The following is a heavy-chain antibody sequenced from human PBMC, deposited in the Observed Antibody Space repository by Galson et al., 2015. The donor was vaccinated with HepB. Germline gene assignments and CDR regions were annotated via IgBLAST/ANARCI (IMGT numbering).Heavy chain of an antibody. Sequence: SLRLSCAASGYDFSNYWMHWVRQGPGKVLEWVALINTDGTTAYYADSVRGRFSISRDNARNTLYLQMSSLRAEDMAVYYCSRDLRRGTDVWGRGTTVTVS. J-gene: IGHJ6*02. CDR3: SRDLRRGTDV. V-gene: IGHV3-74*01. D-gene: IGHD5/OR15-5a*01. CDR1: GYDFSNYW. CDR2: INTDGTTA.